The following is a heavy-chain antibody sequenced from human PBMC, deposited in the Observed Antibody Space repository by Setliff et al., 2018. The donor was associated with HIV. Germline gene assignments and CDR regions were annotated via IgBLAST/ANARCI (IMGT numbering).Heavy chain of an antibody. D-gene: IGHD3-22*01. V-gene: IGHV1-3*03. CDR1: GFTFTNYA. Sequence: ASVKVSCKASGFTFTNYAIHWVRQAPGQRLEWMGWINVDSGNTKYLQDLQGRVTITKDRSASAAYMEVSNLRSEDMAVYYCARERDSNGYQFDYWGQGTLVTVSS. CDR3: ARERDSNGYQFDY. CDR2: INVDSGNT. J-gene: IGHJ4*02.